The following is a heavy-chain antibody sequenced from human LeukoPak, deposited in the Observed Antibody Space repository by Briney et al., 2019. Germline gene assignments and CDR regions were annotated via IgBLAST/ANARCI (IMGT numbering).Heavy chain of an antibody. J-gene: IGHJ4*02. D-gene: IGHD2-15*01. CDR1: GFTFSSYG. CDR2: ISYDGSNK. V-gene: IGHV3-30*18. CDR3: ANPGSYCSGGSCSLFFDY. Sequence: GGSLRLSCAASGFTFSSYGMHWVRQAPGKGLEWVAVISYDGSNKYYADSVKGRFTISRDNSKNTLYLQMNSLRAEDTAVYYCANPGSYCSGGSCSLFFDYWGQGTLVTVSS.